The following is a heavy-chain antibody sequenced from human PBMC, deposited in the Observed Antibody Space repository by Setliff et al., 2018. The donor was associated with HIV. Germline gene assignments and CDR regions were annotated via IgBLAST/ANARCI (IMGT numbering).Heavy chain of an antibody. Sequence: LRLSCAASGFSFRSYTMNWVRQAPGKGLEWVSSISTSSSYIYYADSVKGRFTISRDNAKNSLYLQMNSLRAEDTAVYYCARGPPGEPRLFQHWGQGTLVTVSS. CDR1: GFSFRSYT. CDR2: ISTSSSYI. J-gene: IGHJ1*01. D-gene: IGHD3-10*01. V-gene: IGHV3-21*01. CDR3: ARGPPGEPRLFQH.